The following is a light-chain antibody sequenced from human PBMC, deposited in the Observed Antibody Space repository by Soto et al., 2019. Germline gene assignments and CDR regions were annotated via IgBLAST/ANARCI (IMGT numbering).Light chain of an antibody. V-gene: IGKV1-9*01. Sequence: VQVTQSVAVLSASEGDRVTITCRASQGISSYLAWYQQKPGKAPKLLIYAASTLQSGVPSRFSGSGSGTEFTLTISSLQPDDFATYYCQHYNSYSEAFGQGTKVDI. CDR2: AAS. CDR1: QGISSY. J-gene: IGKJ1*01. CDR3: QHYNSYSEA.